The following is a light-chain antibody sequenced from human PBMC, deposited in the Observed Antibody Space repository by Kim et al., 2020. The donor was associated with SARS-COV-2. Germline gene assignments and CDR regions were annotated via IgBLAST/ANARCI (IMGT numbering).Light chain of an antibody. CDR2: GAS. CDR1: QSISSY. Sequence: DIQMTQSPSSLSASVGDRVTITCRASQSISSYLNWYQQKPGKAPKLLIYGASSLQSGVPSRFSGSGSGTDFTLTISSLQPEDFATYYCQQSYSTPRTFVQGTKLEI. CDR3: QQSYSTPRT. V-gene: IGKV1-39*01. J-gene: IGKJ2*01.